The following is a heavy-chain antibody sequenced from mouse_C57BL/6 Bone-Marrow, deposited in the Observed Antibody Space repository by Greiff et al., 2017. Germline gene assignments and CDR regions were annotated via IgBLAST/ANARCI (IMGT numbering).Heavy chain of an antibody. CDR2: IDPENGDT. Sequence: VQLQQPGAELVRPGASVKLSCTASGFNIKDDYMHWVKQRPEQGLEWIGWIDPENGDTEYASKFQGKATITADTSSNTAYLQLSSLTSEDTAVYYCTTDYYGSSSYYYAMDYWGQGTSVTVSS. J-gene: IGHJ4*01. V-gene: IGHV14-4*01. CDR3: TTDYYGSSSYYYAMDY. CDR1: GFNIKDDY. D-gene: IGHD1-1*01.